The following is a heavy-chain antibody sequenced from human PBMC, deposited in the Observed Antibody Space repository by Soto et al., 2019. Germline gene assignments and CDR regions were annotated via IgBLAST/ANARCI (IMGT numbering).Heavy chain of an antibody. CDR1: GGSISSGGYY. J-gene: IGHJ5*02. Sequence: PSETLSLTCTVSGGSISSGGYYWSWIRQHPGKGLEWIGYIYYSGSTNYNPSLKSRVTISVDTSKNQFSLKLSSVTAADTAVYYCARAFVRARSNPKKMVNWFDPWGQGTLVTVSS. CDR3: ARAFVRARSNPKKMVNWFDP. V-gene: IGHV4-31*03. D-gene: IGHD2-8*01. CDR2: IYYSGST.